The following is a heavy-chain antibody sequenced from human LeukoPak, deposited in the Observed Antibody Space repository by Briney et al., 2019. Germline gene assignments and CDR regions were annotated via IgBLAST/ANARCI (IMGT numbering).Heavy chain of an antibody. Sequence: PSETLSLTCAVYGGSFSGYYWSWIRQPPGKGLEWIGEINHSGSTSYNPSLKSRVTISVDTSKNQFSLKLSSVTAADTAVYYCARGHSGWRHLDYWGQGTLVTVSS. V-gene: IGHV4-34*01. CDR1: GGSFSGYY. J-gene: IGHJ4*02. CDR2: INHSGST. CDR3: ARGHSGWRHLDY. D-gene: IGHD6-19*01.